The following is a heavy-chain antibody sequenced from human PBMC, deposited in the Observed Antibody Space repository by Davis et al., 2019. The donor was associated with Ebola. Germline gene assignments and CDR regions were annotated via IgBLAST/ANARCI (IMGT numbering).Heavy chain of an antibody. CDR3: ASFSLTSYYYDSSGGDY. D-gene: IGHD3-22*01. CDR2: INHSGST. CDR1: GGSFSGYY. V-gene: IGHV4-34*01. Sequence: PSETLSLTCAVYGGSFSGYYWSWIRQPPGKGLEWIGEINHSGSTNYNPSLKSRVTISVDKSKNQFSLKLSSVTAADTAVYYCASFSLTSYYYDSSGGDYWGQGTLVTVSS. J-gene: IGHJ4*02.